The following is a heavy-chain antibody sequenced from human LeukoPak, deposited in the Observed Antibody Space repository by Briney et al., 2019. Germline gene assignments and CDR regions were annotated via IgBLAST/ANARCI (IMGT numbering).Heavy chain of an antibody. J-gene: IGHJ4*02. Sequence: GGSLRLSCAASGFTVSSNYMSWVRQAPGNGLEWVSGISWNSGSIGYADSVKGRFTISRDNAKNSLYLQMNSLRAEDTAVYYCAKEAAYYYDSSGYYWGQGTLVTVSS. V-gene: IGHV3-9*01. CDR2: ISWNSGSI. CDR3: AKEAAYYYDSSGYY. CDR1: GFTVSSNY. D-gene: IGHD3-22*01.